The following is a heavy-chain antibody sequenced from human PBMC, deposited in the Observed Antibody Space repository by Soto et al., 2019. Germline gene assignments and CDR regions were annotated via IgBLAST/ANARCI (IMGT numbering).Heavy chain of an antibody. J-gene: IGHJ4*02. V-gene: IGHV1-18*01. Sequence: ASVKVSCKASGYTFTTYGISWVRQAPGQGLEWMGWISAYSGSTKFAQKLQGRVTMTTDTSTTTAYMELRSLTSDDTAVYYCARDFTKTSSSPYYFDKWVQGTRITVSS. CDR2: ISAYSGST. CDR3: ARDFTKTSSSPYYFDK. D-gene: IGHD6-6*01. CDR1: GYTFTTYG.